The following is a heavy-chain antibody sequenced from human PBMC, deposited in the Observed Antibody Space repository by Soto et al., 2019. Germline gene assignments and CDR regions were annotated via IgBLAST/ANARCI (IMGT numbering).Heavy chain of an antibody. V-gene: IGHV4-34*01. D-gene: IGHD3-22*01. CDR1: GGSFSGYY. J-gene: IGHJ4*02. CDR3: ARGPRRNYYDSSGYYYGPDY. CDR2: INHSGST. Sequence: QVQLQQWGAGLLKPSETLSLTCAVYGGSFSGYYWSWIRQPPGKGLEWIGEINHSGSTNYNPSLKSRVTISVDTSKNQFSLKLSSVTAADTAVDYCARGPRRNYYDSSGYYYGPDYWGQGTLVTVSS.